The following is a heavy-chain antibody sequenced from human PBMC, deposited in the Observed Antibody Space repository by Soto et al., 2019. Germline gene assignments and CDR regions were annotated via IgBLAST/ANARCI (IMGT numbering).Heavy chain of an antibody. Sequence: PGGSLRLSCAASGFTFSSYEMNWVRQAPGKGLEWVSYISSSGSTIYYADSVKGRLTISRDNAKNSLYLQMNSLRAEDTAVYYCARAESFHSTNSSWYYYYYYGMDVWGQGTTVTVSS. V-gene: IGHV3-48*03. D-gene: IGHD6-13*01. CDR3: ARAESFHSTNSSWYYYYYYGMDV. J-gene: IGHJ6*02. CDR1: GFTFSSYE. CDR2: ISSSGSTI.